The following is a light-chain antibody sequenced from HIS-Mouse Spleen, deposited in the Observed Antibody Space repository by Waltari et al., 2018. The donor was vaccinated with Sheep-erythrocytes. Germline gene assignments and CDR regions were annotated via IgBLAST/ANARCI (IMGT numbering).Light chain of an antibody. J-gene: IGKJ5*01. CDR3: QQYGSSRLT. V-gene: IGKV3-20*01. CDR2: GAS. Sequence: EIVLTQSPGTLSLSPGERATLSCRASQSVSSSYLAWYQQKPGQAPRLLIHGASSRATGIPDRFSGSGSGTDFTLTISRLEPEDFAVYYCQQYGSSRLTFGQGTRLEIK. CDR1: QSVSSSY.